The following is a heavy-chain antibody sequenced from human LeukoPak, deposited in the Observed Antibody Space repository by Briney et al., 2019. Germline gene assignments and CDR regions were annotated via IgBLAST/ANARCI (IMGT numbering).Heavy chain of an antibody. V-gene: IGHV3-53*01. Sequence: GGSLRLSCAASGFTVSSNYMSWVRQAPGKGLEWVSVIYSGGSTYYADSVKGRFTISRDNSKNTLYLQMNSLRAEDMAVYYCASGYSYGYYYFDYWGQGTLVTVSS. CDR2: IYSGGST. CDR3: ASGYSYGYYYFDY. CDR1: GFTVSSNY. J-gene: IGHJ4*02. D-gene: IGHD5-18*01.